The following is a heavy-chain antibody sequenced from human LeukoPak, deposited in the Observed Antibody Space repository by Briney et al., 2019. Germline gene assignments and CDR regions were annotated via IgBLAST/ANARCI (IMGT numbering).Heavy chain of an antibody. J-gene: IGHJ4*02. D-gene: IGHD2-2*01. CDR1: GFTFSSYS. CDR2: FSSSSSTI. V-gene: IGHV3-48*01. Sequence: GGSLRLSCAASGFTFSSYSMNWVRQAPGKGLEWVSYFSSSSSTIYYADSVKGRFTISRDNAKNSLYLQMDSLRAEDTAVYYCARDLCSSTSCFFDYWGQGTLVTVSS. CDR3: ARDLCSSTSCFFDY.